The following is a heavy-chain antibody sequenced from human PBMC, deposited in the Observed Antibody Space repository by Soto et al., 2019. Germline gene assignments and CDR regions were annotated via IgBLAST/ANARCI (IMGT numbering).Heavy chain of an antibody. CDR1: GFTFSDHY. J-gene: IGHJ5*02. V-gene: IGHV3-11*05. CDR2: ISPSSSYT. Sequence: GGSLRLSCAASGFTFSDHYMSWIRQAPGRGLEWVSYISPSSSYTNYAVSVKGRFTISRDNAKNTLYLQMNSLRAEDTAVYYCARGPLYSSSWPYWFDPWGQGTLVTVSS. D-gene: IGHD6-13*01. CDR3: ARGPLYSSSWPYWFDP.